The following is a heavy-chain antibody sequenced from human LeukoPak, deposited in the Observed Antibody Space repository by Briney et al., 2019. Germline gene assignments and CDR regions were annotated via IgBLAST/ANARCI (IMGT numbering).Heavy chain of an antibody. CDR1: GFTFSSYG. CDR3: AKDLHYGLGTRVAYYYYYMDV. Sequence: GRSLRLSCAASGFTFSSYGMHWVRHAPGKGLEWVAVISYDGSNKHYADSVKGRFTISRDNSKNTLYLQMNSLRGDDTAVYYCAKDLHYGLGTRVAYYYYYMDVWGKGTTVTVSS. CDR2: ISYDGSNK. J-gene: IGHJ6*03. V-gene: IGHV3-30*18. D-gene: IGHD3-10*01.